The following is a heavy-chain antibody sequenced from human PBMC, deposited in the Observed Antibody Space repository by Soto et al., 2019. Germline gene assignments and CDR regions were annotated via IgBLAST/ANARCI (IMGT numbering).Heavy chain of an antibody. CDR3: ARDFLVPKRDPFDY. CDR1: GFTFSSYG. CDR2: IWYDGSNK. J-gene: IGHJ4*02. V-gene: IGHV3-33*01. Sequence: QPGGSLRLSCAASGFTFSSYGMHWVRQAPGKGLEWVAVIWYDGSNKYYADSVKGRFTISRDNSKNTLYLQMNSLRAEDTAVYFCARDFLVPKRDPFDYWGQGTLVTVSS.